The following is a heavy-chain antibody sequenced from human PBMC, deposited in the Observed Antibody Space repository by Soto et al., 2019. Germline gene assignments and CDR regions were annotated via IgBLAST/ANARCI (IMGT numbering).Heavy chain of an antibody. J-gene: IGHJ3*01. V-gene: IGHV2-5*01. CDR3: ARVLATLPVFAFDF. D-gene: IGHD2-8*02. Sequence: QITLKGSGPTLVKPTQTLTLTCTLSGISLSTSGVGLGWIRQTPGKALEWLALIYWNDDKHYSPSLKSRLTITKATSKNRAVLTMTNMDPMDTATYYCARVLATLPVFAFDFWGQGTVVTVSS. CDR1: GISLSTSGVG. CDR2: IYWNDDK.